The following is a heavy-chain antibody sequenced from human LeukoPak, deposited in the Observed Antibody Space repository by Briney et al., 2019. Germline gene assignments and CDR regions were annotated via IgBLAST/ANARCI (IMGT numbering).Heavy chain of an antibody. V-gene: IGHV3-23*01. CDR3: AKDLPDYGDYIEGY. D-gene: IGHD4-17*01. CDR1: GFTLSSFA. CDR2: ISGSGGST. Sequence: PGVSLRLCCVASGFTLSSFAMSWVRQAPGKGLEWVSTISGSGGSTNYADSVKRRFTFSRDNSRNMVHLQMNSLRAEDTAVYYCAKDLPDYGDYIEGYWGQGTLVTVSS. J-gene: IGHJ4*02.